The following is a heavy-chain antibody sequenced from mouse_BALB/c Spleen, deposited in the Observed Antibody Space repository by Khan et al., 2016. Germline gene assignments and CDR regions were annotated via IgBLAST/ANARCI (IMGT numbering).Heavy chain of an antibody. CDR3: AREGTARATWAMDY. CDR2: INTHSGVP. J-gene: IGHJ4*01. D-gene: IGHD3-2*01. Sequence: QIQLVQSGPELKKPGETVRISCKASGYTFTTAGMQWVQKMPGKGLKWIGWINTHSGVPKYAEDFKGRFAFSLETSASTAYLQISNVKNEDTATYFCAREGTARATWAMDYWGQGTSVTVSS. V-gene: IGHV9-4*02. CDR1: GYTFTTAG.